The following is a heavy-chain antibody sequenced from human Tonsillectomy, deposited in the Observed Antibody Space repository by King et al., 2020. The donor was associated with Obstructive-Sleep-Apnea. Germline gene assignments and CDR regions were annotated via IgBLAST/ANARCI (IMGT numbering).Heavy chain of an antibody. J-gene: IGHJ4*02. V-gene: IGHV2-5*02. CDR2: IYWDDDK. Sequence: TLKESGPTLVKPTQTLTLTCTFSGFSLTTTQMGVGWIRQTPGKALEWLALIYWDDDKRYNPSLKTKLTITKDTSRNQLVLTITNMDPVDTATYYCAHPNSGYFYYFDYWGPGTLVTVSS. CDR3: AHPNSGYFYYFDY. D-gene: IGHD3-22*01. CDR1: GFSLTTTQMG.